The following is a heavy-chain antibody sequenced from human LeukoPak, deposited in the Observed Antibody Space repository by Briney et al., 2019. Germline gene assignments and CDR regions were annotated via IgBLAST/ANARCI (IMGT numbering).Heavy chain of an antibody. J-gene: IGHJ4*02. CDR3: AREGSGWPYFDY. D-gene: IGHD6-19*01. Sequence: SSETLSLTCTVSGGSISSSSYYWGWIRQPPGKGLEWVANIKQDRSEKYYVDSVKGRFTISRDNAKNSLYLQMNSLRAEDTAVYYCAREGSGWPYFDYWGQGTLVTVSS. CDR2: IKQDRSEK. V-gene: IGHV3-7*03. CDR1: GGSISSSSYY.